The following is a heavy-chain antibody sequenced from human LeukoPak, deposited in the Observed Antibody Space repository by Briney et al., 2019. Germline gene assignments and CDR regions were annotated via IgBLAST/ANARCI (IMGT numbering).Heavy chain of an antibody. J-gene: IGHJ4*02. CDR1: GYTFTGYY. V-gene: IGHV1-2*04. Sequence: ASVKVSCKASGYTFTGYYMHWVQQAPGQGLEWMGWINPNSGGTNYAQKFQGWVTMARDTSISTAYMELSRLRSDDTAVYYCARGHDSSGYTFDYWGQGTLVTVSS. CDR2: INPNSGGT. D-gene: IGHD3-22*01. CDR3: ARGHDSSGYTFDY.